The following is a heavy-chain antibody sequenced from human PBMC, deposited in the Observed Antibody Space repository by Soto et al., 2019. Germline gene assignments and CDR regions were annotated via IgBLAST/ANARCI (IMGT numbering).Heavy chain of an antibody. V-gene: IGHV1-2*04. Sequence: QVQLVQTGAEVKKPGASVKVSCKASGYTFTGYYMHWVRQAPGQGLEWMGWINPNSGGTNYAQKFQAWVTMTRDTYISTAYMELSRRRSDDTAVYYCARGGYGDQTNYYYYYMDVWGKGTTVTVSS. J-gene: IGHJ6*03. CDR2: INPNSGGT. D-gene: IGHD4-17*01. CDR1: GYTFTGYY. CDR3: ARGGYGDQTNYYYYYMDV.